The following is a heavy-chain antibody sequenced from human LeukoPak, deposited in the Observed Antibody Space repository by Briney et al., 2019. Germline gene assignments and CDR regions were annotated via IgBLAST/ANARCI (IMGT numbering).Heavy chain of an antibody. D-gene: IGHD6-19*01. CDR2: MYYGGST. CDR1: GGSVSGTSYY. J-gene: IGHJ2*01. V-gene: IGHV4-39*01. Sequence: SETLSLTCTVSGGSVSGTSYYWGWIRQPPGKGLEWVGSMYYGGSTSYTYHNPSLKSRVSISVDTSKNQFSLKLSSVTGADTAVYFCARAVAGGRYFDLWGRGTLVTVSS. CDR3: ARAVAGGRYFDL.